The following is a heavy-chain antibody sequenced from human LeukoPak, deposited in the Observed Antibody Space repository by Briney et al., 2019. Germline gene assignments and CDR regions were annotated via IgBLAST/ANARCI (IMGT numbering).Heavy chain of an antibody. CDR2: IRYNGNNQ. J-gene: IGHJ4*02. V-gene: IGHV3-30*02. CDR3: ARKGTFGSYFDY. Sequence: GGSLRLSCAASGFTFNNYGMHWVRQAPGKGLEWVAFIRYNGNNQYYADSVKGRFTISRDNSKNTLYLQMNSLRAEDTAVYYCARKGTFGSYFDYWGQGTLVTVSS. CDR1: GFTFNNYG. D-gene: IGHD3-3*02.